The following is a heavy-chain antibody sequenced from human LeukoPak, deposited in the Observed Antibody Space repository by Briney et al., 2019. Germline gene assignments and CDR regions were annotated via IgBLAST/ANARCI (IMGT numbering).Heavy chain of an antibody. J-gene: IGHJ4*02. D-gene: IGHD3-10*01. CDR1: GYPFTSYY. Sequence: ASVKVSFKASGYPFTSYYMHLGRPAPGQGVEWMGMINPNGGSTSYSQKFQGRVTMTRDTSTSTVYMELSRLRSEDTAVYYCARPAVVRGGPLDYRGQGTLVTVSS. CDR2: INPNGGST. CDR3: ARPAVVRGGPLDY. V-gene: IGHV1-46*01.